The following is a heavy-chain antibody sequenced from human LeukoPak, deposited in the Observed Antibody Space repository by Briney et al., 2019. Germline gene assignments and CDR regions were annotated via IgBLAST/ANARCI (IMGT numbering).Heavy chain of an antibody. J-gene: IGHJ5*02. V-gene: IGHV1-8*02. CDR2: MNPDSGNA. CDR1: GYTFSSFE. CDR3: ARGLPEGSGRLNWFDP. Sequence: GASVKVSCKASGYTFSSFEINWLRRAPGQGPEWMGWMNPDSGNAGYAQKFQGRVSMTSHTSINTAYMELSSLRYEDTAVYYCARGLPEGSGRLNWFDPWGQGALVTVSS. D-gene: IGHD3-10*01.